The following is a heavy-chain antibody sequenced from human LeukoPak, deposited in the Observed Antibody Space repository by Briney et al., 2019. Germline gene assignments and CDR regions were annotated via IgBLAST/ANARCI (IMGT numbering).Heavy chain of an antibody. J-gene: IGHJ4*02. V-gene: IGHV4-4*07. CDR1: GGSVSRYY. CDR2: IYTSGST. Sequence: SETLSLTCTVSGGSVSRYYWSWIRQSPGKGLEWIGRIYTSGSTNYNPSLKSRVTMSVDTSKNQFSLKLSSVTAADTAVYYCARERGKDGYNYFDYWGQGTLVTVSS. D-gene: IGHD5-24*01. CDR3: ARERGKDGYNYFDY.